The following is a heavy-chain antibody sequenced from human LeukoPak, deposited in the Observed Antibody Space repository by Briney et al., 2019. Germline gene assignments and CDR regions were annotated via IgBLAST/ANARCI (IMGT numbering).Heavy chain of an antibody. Sequence: PGGSLRLSCAAFGFTFNNYDMNWVRQAPGKGLEWVSTITDSGDNSWYADSVKGRFTIPRDNSKHTMYLQMNSLRADDTAVYYCAKRLGGYGEGGLDYWGQGTLVTVSS. CDR1: GFTFNNYD. V-gene: IGHV3-23*01. D-gene: IGHD4-17*01. CDR2: ITDSGDNS. J-gene: IGHJ4*02. CDR3: AKRLGGYGEGGLDY.